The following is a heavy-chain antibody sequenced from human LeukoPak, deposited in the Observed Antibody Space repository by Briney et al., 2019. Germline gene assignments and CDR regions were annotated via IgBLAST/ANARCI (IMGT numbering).Heavy chain of an antibody. V-gene: IGHV1-46*01. CDR3: ARDGIAVAGRQYNWFDP. Sequence: ASVKVSCKASGYTFTSYYMHWMRQAPGQGLEWMGIINPSGGSTSYAQKFQGRVTMTRDTSTSTVYMELSSLRSEDTAVYYCARDGIAVAGRQYNWFDPWGQGTLVTVSS. D-gene: IGHD6-19*01. J-gene: IGHJ5*02. CDR2: INPSGGST. CDR1: GYTFTSYY.